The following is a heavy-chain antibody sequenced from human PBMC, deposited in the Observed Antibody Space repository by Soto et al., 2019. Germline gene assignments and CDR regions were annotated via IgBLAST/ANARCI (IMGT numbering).Heavy chain of an antibody. CDR2: TYYRSKWYN. D-gene: IGHD3-22*01. CDR1: GDSVSSNSAA. Sequence: PSQTLSLTCAISGDSVSSNSAAWNWIRQSPSRGLEWLGRTYYRSKWYNDYAVSVKSRITINPDTSKNQFSLQLNSVTPEDTAVYYCAREYYYDSSGWAASDAFDIWGQGTMVTVSS. V-gene: IGHV6-1*01. CDR3: AREYYYDSSGWAASDAFDI. J-gene: IGHJ3*02.